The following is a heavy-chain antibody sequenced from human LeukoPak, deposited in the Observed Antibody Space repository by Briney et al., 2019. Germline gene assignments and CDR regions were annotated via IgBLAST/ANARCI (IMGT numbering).Heavy chain of an antibody. CDR1: GYTFTGYY. J-gene: IGHJ3*02. Sequence: ASVKVSCKASGYTFTGYYMNWVRQAPRQGLEWLGRINPNTGGTNFAQSFQGRVTMTRDTSITTAYMELSRLRSDDTAVYYCARVGDGLNDAFDIWVQGTMVTASS. CDR2: INPNTGGT. D-gene: IGHD5-24*01. CDR3: ARVGDGLNDAFDI. V-gene: IGHV1-2*06.